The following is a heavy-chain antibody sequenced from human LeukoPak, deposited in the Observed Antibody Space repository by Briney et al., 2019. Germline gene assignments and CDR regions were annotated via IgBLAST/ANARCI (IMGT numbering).Heavy chain of an antibody. CDR1: GGSFSGYY. J-gene: IGHJ4*02. D-gene: IGHD6-13*01. Sequence: SETLSLTCAVYGGSFSGYYWSWIRQPPGKGLEWIGEINHSGSTNYNPSLKSRVTISVDTSKNQFSLKLSSVTAADTAVYYCARAEQQLDYWGQGTLVTVS. CDR2: INHSGST. CDR3: ARAEQQLDY. V-gene: IGHV4-34*01.